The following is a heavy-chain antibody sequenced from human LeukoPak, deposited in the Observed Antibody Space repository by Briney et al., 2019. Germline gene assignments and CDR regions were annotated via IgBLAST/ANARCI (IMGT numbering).Heavy chain of an antibody. V-gene: IGHV5-51*01. CDR3: ATTGRQYFHSSGPFDY. D-gene: IGHD3-22*01. CDR1: GYSFTSYW. CDR2: IYPGDSDT. Sequence: NHGESLKISCKGSGYSFTSYWIGWVRQMPGKGLEWMGIIYPGDSDTRYSPSFQGQVTISADKSISTAYLQWSSLKASDTAMYYCATTGRQYFHSSGPFDYWGQGTLVTVSS. J-gene: IGHJ4*02.